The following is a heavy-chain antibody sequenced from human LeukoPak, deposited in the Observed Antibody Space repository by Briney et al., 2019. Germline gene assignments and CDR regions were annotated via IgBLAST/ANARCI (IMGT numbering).Heavy chain of an antibody. D-gene: IGHD5-24*01. CDR2: IYPVDSDT. Sequence: ESLKISSKCSGHNFTSYCTGWVRQMPGKGMEWMGIIYPVDSDTRYRPSFQGQVTISPDKSISTAYLQWSSLTASDTAMHYCARGVDMATLNAFDIWGQGTMVTVSS. CDR1: GHNFTSYC. CDR3: ARGVDMATLNAFDI. J-gene: IGHJ3*02. V-gene: IGHV5-51*02.